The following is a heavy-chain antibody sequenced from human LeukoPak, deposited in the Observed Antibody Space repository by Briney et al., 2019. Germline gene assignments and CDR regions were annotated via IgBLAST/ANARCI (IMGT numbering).Heavy chain of an antibody. D-gene: IGHD3-22*01. CDR1: GFTFSSYW. Sequence: GGSLRLSCAASGFTFSSYWMSWVRQAPGKGLGWVANIKQDGSEEYYVDPVKGRFTISRDNAKNSLYLQMNSLRAEDTAVYYCASYKWLFESVDYWGQGTLVTVSS. J-gene: IGHJ4*02. V-gene: IGHV3-7*01. CDR2: IKQDGSEE. CDR3: ASYKWLFESVDY.